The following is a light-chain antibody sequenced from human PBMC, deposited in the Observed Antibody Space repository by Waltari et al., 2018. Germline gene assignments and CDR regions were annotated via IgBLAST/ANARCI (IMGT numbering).Light chain of an antibody. CDR3: QQYVESPPPLMYT. CDR2: GAF. J-gene: IGKJ2*01. V-gene: IGKV3-20*01. Sequence: EIVLTQSPGTLSLSPGGRATLSCSASQSISSNYLAWYQQKSGQAPRLLIYGAFNRATGIPDRFSGSGSGTDFTLTISGLDPEDFAVYYCQQYVESPPPLMYTFGQGTKLEIK. CDR1: QSISSNY.